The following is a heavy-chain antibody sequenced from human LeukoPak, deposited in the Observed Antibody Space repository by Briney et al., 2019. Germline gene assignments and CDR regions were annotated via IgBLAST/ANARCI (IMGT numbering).Heavy chain of an antibody. CDR1: GYTFTSYG. CDR3: ARYDILTGRDHNWFDP. J-gene: IGHJ5*02. D-gene: IGHD3-9*01. V-gene: IGHV1-18*01. CDR2: ISAYNGNT. Sequence: ASVKVSCKASGYTFTSYGISWVRQAPGQGLEWMGWISAYNGNTNYAQKLQGRVTMTTDTSTSTAYMELRSLRSDDTAVYYCARYDILTGRDHNWFDPWGQGTLVTVSS.